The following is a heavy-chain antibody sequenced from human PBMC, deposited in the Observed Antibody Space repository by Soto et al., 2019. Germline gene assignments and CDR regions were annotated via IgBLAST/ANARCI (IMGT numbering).Heavy chain of an antibody. CDR3: ARSGGSYNFDS. CDR2: IFVNGNT. D-gene: IGHD1-1*01. V-gene: IGHV4-4*07. J-gene: IGHJ4*02. CDR1: SGSVSTYY. Sequence: PSETLSLTCTVASGSVSTYYWSWIRQPAGKGLEWIGRIFVNGNTNYNPSLRSRVTISVDTSKGQFPLNLTSVTAADTAVYFCARSGGSYNFDSWGQGILVTVSS.